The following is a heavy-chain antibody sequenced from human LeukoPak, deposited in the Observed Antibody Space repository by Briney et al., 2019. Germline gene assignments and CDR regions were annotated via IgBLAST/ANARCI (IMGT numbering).Heavy chain of an antibody. CDR3: AREPPIAAAGTSYFDY. CDR1: GGSISSSNYY. D-gene: IGHD6-13*01. J-gene: IGHJ4*02. Sequence: SETLSLTCTVSGGSISSSNYYWGWIRQPPGKGLEWIGSNFYSGRTYNNPSLKSRVSISVDTSKNQLSLKLTSVTAADTAVYYCAREPPIAAAGTSYFDYWGQGTLVTVSS. CDR2: NFYSGRT. V-gene: IGHV4-39*02.